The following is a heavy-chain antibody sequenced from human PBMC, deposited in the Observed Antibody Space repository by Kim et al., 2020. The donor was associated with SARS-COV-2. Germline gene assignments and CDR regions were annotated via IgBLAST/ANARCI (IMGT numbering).Heavy chain of an antibody. V-gene: IGHV4-39*01. D-gene: IGHD6-19*01. Sequence: YYDPSLKSRVTISVDTSKNQFAMNLSSVIAADAAVFYCAGKQWVAYYFDYWGRGTLVTVSS. CDR3: AGKQWVAYYFDY. J-gene: IGHJ4*02.